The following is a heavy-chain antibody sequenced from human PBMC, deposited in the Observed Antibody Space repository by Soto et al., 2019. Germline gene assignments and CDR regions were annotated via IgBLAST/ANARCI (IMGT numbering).Heavy chain of an antibody. V-gene: IGHV4-31*02. CDR2: IYYSGST. J-gene: IGHJ6*03. CDR1: DGYIGNLGDY. Sequence: PHTWTVADGYIGNLGDYRIWKSQHPGKGLEWIGYIYYSGSTYYNPSLKSRVTISVDTSKNQFSLKLSSVTASDTAVYYCARDVGYSGYDDYYYKDMDVWRKGTTVIV. D-gene: IGHD5-12*01. CDR3: ARDVGYSGYDDYYYKDMDV.